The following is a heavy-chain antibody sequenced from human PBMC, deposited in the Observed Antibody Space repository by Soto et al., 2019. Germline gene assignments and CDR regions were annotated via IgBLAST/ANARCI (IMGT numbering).Heavy chain of an antibody. D-gene: IGHD4-17*01. CDR1: GGSISSSNL. CDR3: ARFPVTTNYYYYGMDV. V-gene: IGHV4-4*02. J-gene: IGHJ6*02. CDR2: IYHSGST. Sequence: SSETLSLTCAVPGGSISSSNLWSWVRQPPGKGLEWIGEIYHSGSTNYNPSLKSRVTISVDKSKNQFSLKLSSVTAADTAVYYCARFPVTTNYYYYGMDVWGQGTTVTVSS.